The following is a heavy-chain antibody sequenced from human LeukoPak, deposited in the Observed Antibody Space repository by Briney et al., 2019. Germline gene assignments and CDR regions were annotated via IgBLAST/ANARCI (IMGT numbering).Heavy chain of an antibody. CDR1: GFTVSSNS. Sequence: GGSLRLSCAASGFTVSSNSMSWVRQAPGKGLEWVSVIYSGGSTYYADSVKGRFTISRDNSKNTLYLQMNSLRAEDTAVYYCATYSGYAGWFDPWGQGTLVTVSS. CDR2: IYSGGST. CDR3: ATYSGYAGWFDP. J-gene: IGHJ5*02. V-gene: IGHV3-66*02. D-gene: IGHD5-12*01.